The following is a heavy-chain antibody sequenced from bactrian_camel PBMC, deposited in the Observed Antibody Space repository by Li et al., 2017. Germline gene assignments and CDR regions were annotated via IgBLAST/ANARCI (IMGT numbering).Heavy chain of an antibody. CDR2: IYNLGGRT. Sequence: QVQLVESGGGSVQAGGSLRLSCAASEYTYGSACMGWIRQPPGKAREGVAVIYNLGGRTYYADSVKGRFTISRDNAKNTLTLQMSSLKTEDTGVYYCATDDPRLIFCGSGCRPYWGQGTQVTVS. J-gene: IGHJ4*01. CDR1: EYTYGSAC. CDR3: ATDDPRLIFCGSGCRPY. V-gene: IGHV3S1*01. D-gene: IGHD2*01.